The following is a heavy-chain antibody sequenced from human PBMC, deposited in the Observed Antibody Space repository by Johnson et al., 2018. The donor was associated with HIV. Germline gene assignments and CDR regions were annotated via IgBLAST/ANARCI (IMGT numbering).Heavy chain of an antibody. J-gene: IGHJ3*02. V-gene: IGHV3-30*18. CDR3: AKGSPGTPAFDI. Sequence: QVQLVESGGGLVKPGGSLRLSCAASGFTFSDYYMSWIRQAPGKGLEWVAVISYDGSNKYYADSVKGRFTISRDNSQNTLYLQMNSLRAEDTAVYYCAKGSPGTPAFDIWGQGTMVTVSS. D-gene: IGHD1-1*01. CDR1: GFTFSDYY. CDR2: ISYDGSNK.